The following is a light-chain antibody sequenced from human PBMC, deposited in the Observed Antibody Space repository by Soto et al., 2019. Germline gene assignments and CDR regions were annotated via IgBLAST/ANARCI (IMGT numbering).Light chain of an antibody. CDR1: SSDVGGYNY. V-gene: IGLV2-11*01. J-gene: IGLJ1*01. CDR2: DVS. CDR3: CSYAGSYIYV. Sequence: QSALTQPRSVSGSPGQSVTISCTGTSSDVGGYNYVSWYQHHPGKAPKLMIYDVSKRPSGVPDRFSGSKSGNTASLTISGLQAEDEADYYCCSYAGSYIYVFGPGTKVTVL.